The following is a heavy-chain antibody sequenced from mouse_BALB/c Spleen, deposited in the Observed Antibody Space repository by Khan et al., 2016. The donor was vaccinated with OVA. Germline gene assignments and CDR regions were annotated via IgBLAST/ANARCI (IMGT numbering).Heavy chain of an antibody. CDR1: GYTFTSYW. J-gene: IGHJ2*01. D-gene: IGHD1-1*01. CDR3: ERIKKIVATDFDY. V-gene: IGHV1S81*02. CDR2: TNPTNGRT. Sequence: VQLKQSGAELVKAGASVKMFCKASGYTFTSYWMHWVKQRLGQGLEWFAETNPTNGRTYYNEKFKSKATLTVDKFSSTASMPRRDPTFEDSAVYYCERIKKIVATDFDYWGQGTTLTVSS.